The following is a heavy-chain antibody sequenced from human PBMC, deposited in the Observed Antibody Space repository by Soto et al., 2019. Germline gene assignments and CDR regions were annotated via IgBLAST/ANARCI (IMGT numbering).Heavy chain of an antibody. CDR1: GYTFTSYG. CDR2: ISAYNGNT. Sequence: QVQLVQSGAEVKKPGASVKVSCKASGYTFTSYGISWVRQAPGQGLEWMGWISAYNGNTNYAQMLQGRVTMTTDTSTSTASMELRSLRSDETAVYYCARLGTTQLWRLGLRMDVWGQGTTVTASS. V-gene: IGHV1-18*04. CDR3: ARLGTTQLWRLGLRMDV. J-gene: IGHJ6*02. D-gene: IGHD1-1*01.